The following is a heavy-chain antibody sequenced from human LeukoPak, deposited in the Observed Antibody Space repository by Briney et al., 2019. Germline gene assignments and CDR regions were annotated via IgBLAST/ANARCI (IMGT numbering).Heavy chain of an antibody. J-gene: IGHJ4*02. CDR1: GASLSAFH. CDR2: IYSSGRT. Sequence: SESLSLTCTVSGASLSAFHWTCFRQPAGKGLEWIGLIYSSGRTLFNPSLKSRVAMSVDLTKNQLSLKLTSVTAADTAMYYCARKDGDYWGRGTLVTVSS. V-gene: IGHV4-4*07. CDR3: ARKDGDY.